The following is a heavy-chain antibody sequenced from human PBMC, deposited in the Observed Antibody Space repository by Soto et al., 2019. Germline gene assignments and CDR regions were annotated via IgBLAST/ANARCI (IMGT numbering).Heavy chain of an antibody. CDR1: GYTFTGYY. Sequence: ASVKVSCKASGYTFTGYYMHWVRQAPGQGLEWMGWINPNSGGTNYAQKFQGWVTMTRDTSISTAYMELSRLRSDDTAVYYCAREGRRIVVVPAASRDNWFDPWGQGTLVTVSS. J-gene: IGHJ5*02. CDR3: AREGRRIVVVPAASRDNWFDP. D-gene: IGHD2-2*01. V-gene: IGHV1-2*04. CDR2: INPNSGGT.